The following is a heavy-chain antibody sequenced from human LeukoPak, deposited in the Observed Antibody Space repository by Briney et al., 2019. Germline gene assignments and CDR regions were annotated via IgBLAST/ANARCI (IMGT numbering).Heavy chain of an antibody. Sequence: ASVRVSCKASGYTSTNYYIQSVRQAPGQGLEWMGIIIPSASSTRYAQKLQDRVTMTRGTSTSTVYMELSSLRSDDTAMYYCAREAIVTTRRTFDLDYWGPGTLVTVSS. V-gene: IGHV1-46*01. D-gene: IGHD4-11*01. CDR1: GYTSTNYY. J-gene: IGHJ4*02. CDR3: AREAIVTTRRTFDLDY. CDR2: IIPSASST.